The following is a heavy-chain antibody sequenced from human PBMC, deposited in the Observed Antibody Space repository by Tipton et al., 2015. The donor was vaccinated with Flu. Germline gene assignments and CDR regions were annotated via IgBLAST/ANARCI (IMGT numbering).Heavy chain of an antibody. CDR3: ARYCRGGNCYNY. V-gene: IGHV4-61*02. J-gene: IGHJ4*02. D-gene: IGHD2-15*01. Sequence: TLSLTCTVSGGSISSDTYYWGWIRQPAGKGLEWIGRIYSSGGTNYNPSLKSRVTMSVETSKNQFSLKLTSVTAADTAVYHCARYCRGGNCYNYWGQGTLVAVSS. CDR1: GGSISSDTYY. CDR2: IYSSGGT.